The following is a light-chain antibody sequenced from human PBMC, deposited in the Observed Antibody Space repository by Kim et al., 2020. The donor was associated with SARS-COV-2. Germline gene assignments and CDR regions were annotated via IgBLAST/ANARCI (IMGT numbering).Light chain of an antibody. CDR1: QSIGYY. V-gene: IGKV1-39*01. CDR2: AAS. Sequence: SVGDRVTITCRASQSIGYYVNWYQQKPDKAPDLLIYAASSLRGGVPSRFTGSGSGTYFTLTISSLQPEDFATYYCQQTYSAPQITFGRGTRLEIK. J-gene: IGKJ5*01. CDR3: QQTYSAPQIT.